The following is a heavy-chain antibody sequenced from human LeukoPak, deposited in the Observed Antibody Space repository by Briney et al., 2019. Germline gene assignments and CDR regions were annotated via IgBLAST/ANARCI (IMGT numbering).Heavy chain of an antibody. Sequence: LRLSCAASGFTFSSYSMHWVRQPPGKGLEWVGEISYSGRTNYNPSLKSRVTISVDTTKNQFLLKQSSGTGADTAIFYCSRESTTVAGTFEYWGQGTLVSVFS. V-gene: IGHV4-34*01. CDR1: GFTFSSYS. CDR2: ISYSGRT. D-gene: IGHD6-19*01. CDR3: SRESTTVAGTFEY. J-gene: IGHJ4*02.